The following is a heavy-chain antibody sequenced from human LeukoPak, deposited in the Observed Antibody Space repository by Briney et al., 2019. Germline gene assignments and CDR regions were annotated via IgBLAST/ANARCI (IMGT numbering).Heavy chain of an antibody. CDR2: INHSGST. Sequence: SETLSLTCAVYGGSFSGYYWSWIRQPPGKGLEWIGEINHSGSTNYNPSLKSRVTISVDTSKNQLSLKLSSVTAADTAVYYCARVNSGSFYIDYWGQGTLVTVSS. CDR3: ARVNSGSFYIDY. D-gene: IGHD1-26*01. CDR1: GGSFSGYY. J-gene: IGHJ4*02. V-gene: IGHV4-34*01.